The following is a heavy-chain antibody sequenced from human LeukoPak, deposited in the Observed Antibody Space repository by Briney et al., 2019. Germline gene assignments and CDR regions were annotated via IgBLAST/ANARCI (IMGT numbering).Heavy chain of an antibody. CDR3: AQDRSYYDSSGYIYYFDY. CDR2: ISGSGVST. Sequence: GGSLRLSCAASGFTFSSYAMSWVRQAPGKGLEWVSGISGSGVSTYYADSVKGRFTISRDNSKNTLYLQMNSLRAEDTAVYYCAQDRSYYDSSGYIYYFDYWGQGTLVTVSS. J-gene: IGHJ4*02. V-gene: IGHV3-23*01. D-gene: IGHD3-22*01. CDR1: GFTFSSYA.